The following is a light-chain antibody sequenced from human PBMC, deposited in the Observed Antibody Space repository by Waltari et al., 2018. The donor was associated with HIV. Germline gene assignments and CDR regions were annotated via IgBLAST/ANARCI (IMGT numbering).Light chain of an antibody. Sequence: DIQFSQSPSTLSASVGDRVTINCRASQNIDRWLAWYRQKPGSAPNILIYKASTLESGVPSRFSGSGSGTQFTLTINSLQPDDFATYYCQHYGAFPITFGGGTRVEI. J-gene: IGKJ4*01. V-gene: IGKV1-5*03. CDR3: QHYGAFPIT. CDR1: QNIDRW. CDR2: KAS.